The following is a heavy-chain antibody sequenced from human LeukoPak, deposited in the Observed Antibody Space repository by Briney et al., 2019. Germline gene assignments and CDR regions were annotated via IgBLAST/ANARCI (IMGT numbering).Heavy chain of an antibody. CDR3: ARDSGRLKNVADV. D-gene: IGHD2-21*01. CDR2: IYYSGST. V-gene: IGHV4-61*01. Sequence: SETLSLTCTVSGGSISSSSYYWSWIRQPPGKGLEWIGYIYYSGSTNYNPSLKSRVTISVDTSKNQFSLKLSSVTAADTAVYYCARDSGRLKNVADVWGQGTMVTVSS. CDR1: GGSISSSSYY. J-gene: IGHJ3*01.